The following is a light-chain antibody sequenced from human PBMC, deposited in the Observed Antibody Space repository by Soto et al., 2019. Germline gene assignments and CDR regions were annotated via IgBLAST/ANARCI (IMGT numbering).Light chain of an antibody. CDR3: QQYNSYSGT. J-gene: IGKJ1*01. CDR2: DAS. CDR1: QSISSN. Sequence: VMTQSPATLSVSPGERATLSCRASQSISSNYLAWYQHKPGQAPRLLIYDASSKATGTPDRFSGSGSGTEFTLTISSLQPDDFATYYCQQYNSYSGTFGQGTKV. V-gene: IGKV3D-15*01.